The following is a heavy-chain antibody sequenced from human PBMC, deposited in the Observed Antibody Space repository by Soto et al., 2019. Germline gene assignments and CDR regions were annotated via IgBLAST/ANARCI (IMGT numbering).Heavy chain of an antibody. V-gene: IGHV3-23*01. D-gene: IGHD5-12*01. CDR1: GFTSSSYA. CDR2: ISGSGGST. CDR3: AKSSARWLQSAPFFDY. J-gene: IGHJ4*02. Sequence: PGGSLRLSCAASGFTSSSYAMSWVRQAPGKGLEWVSAISGSGGSTYYADSVKGRFTISRDNSKNTLYLQMNSLRAEDTAVYYCAKSSARWLQSAPFFDYWGQGTLVTVSS.